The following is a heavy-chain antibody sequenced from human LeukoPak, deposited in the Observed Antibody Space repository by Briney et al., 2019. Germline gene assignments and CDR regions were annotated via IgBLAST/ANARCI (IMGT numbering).Heavy chain of an antibody. J-gene: IGHJ4*02. V-gene: IGHV4-59*12. D-gene: IGHD2-15*01. CDR2: IYYSGST. CDR1: GGSISSYY. CDR3: ARTSVVVVVAATFDY. Sequence: PSETLSLTCTVSGGSISSYYWSWIRQPPGKGLEWIGYIYYSGSTYYNPSLKSRVTISVDTSKNQFSLKLSSVTAADTAVYYCARTSVVVVVAATFDYWGQGTLVTVSS.